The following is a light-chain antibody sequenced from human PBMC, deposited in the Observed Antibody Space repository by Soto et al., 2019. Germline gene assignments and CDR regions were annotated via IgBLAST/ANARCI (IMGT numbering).Light chain of an antibody. J-gene: IGKJ5*01. V-gene: IGKV1-9*01. CDR2: AAS. CDR3: QQLNSYPFIT. CDR1: QGINNY. Sequence: DIQLTQSPSFLSASVGDRVTITCRASQGINNYLAWYQRKPGKAPKLLIYAASTLQSGVPPRFSGSGSGTEFTLTVSSLQPEDFATYYCQQLNSYPFITFDQGTRLEIK.